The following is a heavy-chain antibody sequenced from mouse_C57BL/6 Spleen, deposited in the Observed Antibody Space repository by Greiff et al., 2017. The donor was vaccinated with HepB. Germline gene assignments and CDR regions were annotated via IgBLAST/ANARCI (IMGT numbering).Heavy chain of an antibody. Sequence: QVQLQQPGAELVKPGASVKLSCKASGYTFTSYWMHWVKQRPGQGLEWIGMIHPNSGSTNYNEKFKSKATLTVDKSSSTAYMQLSSLTSEDSAVYYCANYYGSSYEAYWGQGTLVTVSA. D-gene: IGHD1-1*01. CDR2: IHPNSGST. CDR1: GYTFTSYW. V-gene: IGHV1-64*01. CDR3: ANYYGSSYEAY. J-gene: IGHJ3*01.